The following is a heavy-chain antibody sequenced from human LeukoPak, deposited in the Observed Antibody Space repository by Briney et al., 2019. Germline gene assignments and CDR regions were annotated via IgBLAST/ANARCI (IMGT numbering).Heavy chain of an antibody. CDR2: VNSDGSST. Sequence: PGGSLRLSCAASGFAFSSYWLHWVRQAPGKGLVWVSRVNSDGSSTNYADSVEGRFTVSRDNAKNTLFLQMNSQRVEDTALYYCVSGDYGNYWGQGTLVTVSS. CDR1: GFAFSSYW. CDR3: VSGDYGNY. D-gene: IGHD4-17*01. J-gene: IGHJ4*02. V-gene: IGHV3-74*01.